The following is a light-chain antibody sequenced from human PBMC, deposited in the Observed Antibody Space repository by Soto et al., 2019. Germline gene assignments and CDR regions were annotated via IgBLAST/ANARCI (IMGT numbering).Light chain of an antibody. CDR1: QSVSSY. Sequence: EIVLTQSPATLSLSPGERATLSCRASQSVSSYLGWYQQKPGQPPRLRIYEASSRATGMTARFSASGSGTDFTLTISSLEPEDFAVYYCQQRSNWLRTFGQGTKVDIK. V-gene: IGKV3-11*01. CDR3: QQRSNWLRT. J-gene: IGKJ1*01. CDR2: EAS.